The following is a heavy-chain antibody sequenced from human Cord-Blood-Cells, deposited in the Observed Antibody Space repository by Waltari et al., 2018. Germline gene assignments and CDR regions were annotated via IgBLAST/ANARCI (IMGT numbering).Heavy chain of an antibody. D-gene: IGHD3-10*01. Sequence: QVQLVQSGAAVTKPGSSVKVSCKASGGTFSSYAISWVRQAPGQGLEWMGGIIPIFGTANYAQKFQGRVTITADESTSTAYMELSSLRSEDTAVYYCARGYGSGSYYNYYYGMDVWGQGTTVTVSS. CDR2: IIPIFGTA. J-gene: IGHJ6*02. CDR1: GGTFSSYA. V-gene: IGHV1-69*01. CDR3: ARGYGSGSYYNYYYGMDV.